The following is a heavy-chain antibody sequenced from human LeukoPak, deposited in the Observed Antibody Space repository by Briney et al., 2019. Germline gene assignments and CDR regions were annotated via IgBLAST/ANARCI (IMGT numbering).Heavy chain of an antibody. Sequence: PGGSLRLSCAASGSTVSSNYMSWVRQAPGKGLEWVSVIYSGGSTYYADSVKGRFTISRDNSKNTLYLQMNSLRAEDTAVYYCAREGQSVAGTLTFDYWGQGTLVTVSS. V-gene: IGHV3-53*01. CDR2: IYSGGST. D-gene: IGHD6-19*01. CDR1: GSTVSSNY. CDR3: AREGQSVAGTLTFDY. J-gene: IGHJ4*02.